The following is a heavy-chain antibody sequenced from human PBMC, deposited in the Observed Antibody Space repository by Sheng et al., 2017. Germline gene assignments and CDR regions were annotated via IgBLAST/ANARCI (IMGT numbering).Heavy chain of an antibody. V-gene: IGHV3-33*01. CDR2: IWYDGSNK. J-gene: IGHJ4*02. CDR3: ASVGPYGTIAAAADY. D-gene: IGHD6-13*01. Sequence: ESGGGVVQPGRSLRLSCAASGFTFSSYGMHWVRQAPGKGLEWVAVIWYDGSNKYYADSVKGRFTISRDNSKNTLYLQMNSLRAEDTAVYYCASVGPYGTIAAAADYWGQGTLVTVSS. CDR1: GFTFSSYG.